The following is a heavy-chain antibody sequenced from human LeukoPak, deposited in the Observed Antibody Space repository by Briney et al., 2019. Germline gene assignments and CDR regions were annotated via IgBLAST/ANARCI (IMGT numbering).Heavy chain of an antibody. Sequence: PGGSLRLSYAASGFTFSSYAMRWVRQAPGKGLEWVSAISGSGGSTYYADSVKGRFTISRDNSKNTLYLQMNSLRAEDTAVYYCAKDLPTYYYDRGAFDYWGQGTLVTVSS. CDR3: AKDLPTYYYDRGAFDY. J-gene: IGHJ4*02. V-gene: IGHV3-23*01. CDR1: GFTFSSYA. D-gene: IGHD3-22*01. CDR2: ISGSGGST.